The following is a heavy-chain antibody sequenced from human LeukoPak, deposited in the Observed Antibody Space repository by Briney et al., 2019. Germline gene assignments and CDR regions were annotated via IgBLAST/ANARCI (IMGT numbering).Heavy chain of an antibody. CDR2: INPNSGGT. V-gene: IGHV1-2*02. J-gene: IGHJ4*02. Sequence: ASLKVSYKASGYTFTDYYMHWVRQAPGQGLEWMGWINPNSGGTNYAQKFQGRVTMTRDTSISTVYLELSSLRADDTAVYYCARDPATTYYYNPWGQGTLVTVSS. CDR1: GYTFTDYY. D-gene: IGHD3-10*01. CDR3: ARDPATTYYYNP.